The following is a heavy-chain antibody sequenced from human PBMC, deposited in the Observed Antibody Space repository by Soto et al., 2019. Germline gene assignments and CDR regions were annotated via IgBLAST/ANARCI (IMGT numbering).Heavy chain of an antibody. D-gene: IGHD3-3*01. V-gene: IGHV3-23*01. CDR3: ATTIDSDFWTGTTYNGMDL. CDR2: ISGSGGAT. Sequence: EVQLLESGGGLVQPGGSLRLSCAASGFTFSKYSMSWVRQAPGKGLEWVSAISGSGGATYYADSVKGRFTISRDNSKSTVYLQMSSVRSDDTAVYFCATTIDSDFWTGTTYNGMDLWGPGTPVSVS. CDR1: GFTFSKYS. J-gene: IGHJ6*02.